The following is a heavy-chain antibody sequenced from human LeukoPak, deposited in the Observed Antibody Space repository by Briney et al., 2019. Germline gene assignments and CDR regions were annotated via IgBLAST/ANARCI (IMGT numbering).Heavy chain of an antibody. J-gene: IGHJ5*02. D-gene: IGHD4-11*01. V-gene: IGHV3-23*01. CDR1: GFTFSSYA. Sequence: PGGSLRLPCAASGFTFSSYAMSWVRQAPGKGLEWISTISGSGGSTYYVDSVKGRFTISRDNSKNTLYLQMNSLRAEDTAIYYCAKDQQSISYSPWGQGTLVTVSS. CDR3: AKDQQSISYSP. CDR2: ISGSGGST.